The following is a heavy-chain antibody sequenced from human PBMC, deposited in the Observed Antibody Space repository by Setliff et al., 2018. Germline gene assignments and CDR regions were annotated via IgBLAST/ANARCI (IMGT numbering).Heavy chain of an antibody. CDR2: IYTSGST. CDR3: ASAAAGYCSGRSCYAKLYFDY. D-gene: IGHD2-15*01. CDR1: GGSINNGSYY. Sequence: PSETLSLTCTVSGGSINNGSYYWSWIRQPAGKGLEWIGHIYTSGSTNYNPSLKSRVTISVDTSKNQFSLKLSSVTAADTAVYYCASAAAGYCSGRSCYAKLYFDYWGQGTLVTVSS. V-gene: IGHV4-61*09. J-gene: IGHJ4*02.